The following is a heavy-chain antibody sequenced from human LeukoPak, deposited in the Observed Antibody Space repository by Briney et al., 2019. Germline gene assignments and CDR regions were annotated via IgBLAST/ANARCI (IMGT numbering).Heavy chain of an antibody. J-gene: IGHJ6*02. V-gene: IGHV3-30*18. D-gene: IGHD6-19*01. CDR2: ISYDGSNK. Sequence: GGSLRLSCAASGFTFSSYGMHWVRQAPGKGLEWVAVISYDGSNKYYADSVKGRFTISRDNSKNTLYLQMNSLRAEDTAVYHCAKDRGSGSYYGMDVWGQGTTVTVSS. CDR3: AKDRGSGSYYGMDV. CDR1: GFTFSSYG.